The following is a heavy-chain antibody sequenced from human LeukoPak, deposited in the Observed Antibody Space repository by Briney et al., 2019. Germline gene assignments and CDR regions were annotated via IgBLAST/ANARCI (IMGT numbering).Heavy chain of an antibody. Sequence: GGSLRLSCAASGFTFSSYGMHWVRQAPGKGLEWVAVISYDGSNKYYADSVKGRFTISRDNAKNSLYLQMNSLRAEDTALYYCARAYSSAHTVYYYYYMDVWGKGTTVTVSS. CDR3: ARAYSSAHTVYYYYYMDV. D-gene: IGHD6-25*01. CDR2: ISYDGSNK. J-gene: IGHJ6*03. CDR1: GFTFSSYG. V-gene: IGHV3-30*03.